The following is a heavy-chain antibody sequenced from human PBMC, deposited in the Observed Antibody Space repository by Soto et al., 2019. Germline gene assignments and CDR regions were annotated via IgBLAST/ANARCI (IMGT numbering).Heavy chain of an antibody. D-gene: IGHD6-13*01. CDR1: GGSISSYY. CDR2: IYYSGST. J-gene: IGHJ5*02. V-gene: IGHV4-59*01. CDR3: GRGDAALYWFDP. Sequence: PSETLSLTCTVSGGSISSYYWSWIRQPPGKGLEWIGYIYYSGSTNYNPSLKSRVTISVDTSKNQFSLKLTSVTAADTAVYFCGRGDAALYWFDPWGQGTLVTVSS.